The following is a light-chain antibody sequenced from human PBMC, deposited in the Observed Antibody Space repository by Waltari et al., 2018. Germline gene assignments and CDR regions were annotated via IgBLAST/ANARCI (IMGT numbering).Light chain of an antibody. CDR2: GAS. V-gene: IGKV3-15*01. J-gene: IGKJ3*01. CDR3: QQYNNWPPRLT. Sequence: EIVMTQSPATLSVSPGERATLSCRASQSVSSNLAWYQQKPGQAPRLLSYGASPRATGIPARFRGSGSGTEFTLTISSLQSEDFAVYYCQQYNNWPPRLTFGPGTKVDIK. CDR1: QSVSSN.